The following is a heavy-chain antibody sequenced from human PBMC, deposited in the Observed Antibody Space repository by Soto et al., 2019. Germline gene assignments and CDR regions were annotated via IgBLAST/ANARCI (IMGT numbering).Heavy chain of an antibody. Sequence: QVQLVPSGADVKKPGASVKVSCRASGYTFTGYYIHWVRQAPGQGLEWMGWVNPNSGGSNSAQRFQGRVTMTRDTSITTAYRDLTSLTYDYTAVYYCARANSGDDDEFDYWGQGTLVTVSS. CDR3: ARANSGDDDEFDY. J-gene: IGHJ4*02. D-gene: IGHD5-12*01. CDR2: VNPNSGGS. V-gene: IGHV1-2*02. CDR1: GYTFTGYY.